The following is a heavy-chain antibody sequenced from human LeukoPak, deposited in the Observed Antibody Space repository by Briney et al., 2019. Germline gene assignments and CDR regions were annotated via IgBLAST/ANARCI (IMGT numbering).Heavy chain of an antibody. Sequence: ASVKVSCKASGYTFTGYYLHWVRQAPGQGLEWMGWINSNSGGTNYAQRFQGRVTMTRDTSITTVYMELSRLGSDDTAVYYCARDSGYSSGWYGMSGSYYYGMDVWGQGTTVTVSS. CDR3: ARDSGYSSGWYGMSGSYYYGMDV. J-gene: IGHJ6*02. CDR2: INSNSGGT. CDR1: GYTFTGYY. V-gene: IGHV1-2*02. D-gene: IGHD6-19*01.